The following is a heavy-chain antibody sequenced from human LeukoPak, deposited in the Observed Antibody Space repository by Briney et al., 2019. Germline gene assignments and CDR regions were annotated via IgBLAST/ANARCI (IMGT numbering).Heavy chain of an antibody. CDR1: GGSISSSSYY. CDR2: IYYSGST. J-gene: IGHJ4*02. Sequence: PSETLSLTCIVPGGSISSSSYYWSWIRQPPGKGLEWIGYIYYSGSTNYNPSLKSRVTISVDTSKNQFSLKLSSVTAADTAVYYCARASYYYDHWGQGTLVTVTS. V-gene: IGHV4-61*01. CDR3: ARASYYYDH.